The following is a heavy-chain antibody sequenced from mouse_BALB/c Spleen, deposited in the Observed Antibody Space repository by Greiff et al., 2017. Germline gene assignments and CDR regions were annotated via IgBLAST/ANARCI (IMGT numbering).Heavy chain of an antibody. CDR2: ISYSGST. V-gene: IGHV3-8*02. Sequence: EVQRVESGPSLVKPSQTLSLTCSVTGDSITSGYWNWIRKFPGNKLEYMGYISYSGSTYYNPSLKSRISITRDTSKNQYYLQLNSVTTEDTATYYCARSYYGSSRYFDYWGQGTTLTVSS. D-gene: IGHD1-1*01. CDR1: GDSITSGY. CDR3: ARSYYGSSRYFDY. J-gene: IGHJ2*01.